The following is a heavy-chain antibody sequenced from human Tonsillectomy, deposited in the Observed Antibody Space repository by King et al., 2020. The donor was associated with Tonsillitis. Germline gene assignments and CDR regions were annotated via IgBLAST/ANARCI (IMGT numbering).Heavy chain of an antibody. CDR2: MNPNSGNT. CDR3: ARVGAGTLALYYYYGMDV. V-gene: IGHV1-8*01. Sequence: VQLVESGAEVKKPGASVKVSCKASGYTFTSYDINWVRQATGQGLEWMGWMNPNSGNTGYAQKFQGRVTMTRNTSISTAYMELSSLRSEDTAVYYCARVGAGTLALYYYYGMDVWGQGTTVTVSS. CDR1: GYTFTSYD. D-gene: IGHD1-26*01. J-gene: IGHJ6*02.